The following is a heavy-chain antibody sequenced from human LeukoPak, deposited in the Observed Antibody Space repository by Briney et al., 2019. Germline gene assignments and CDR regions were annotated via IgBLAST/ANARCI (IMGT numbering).Heavy chain of an antibody. J-gene: IGHJ4*02. Sequence: SETLSLTCTVSGDSISSSNCYWGWIRQPPGKGLEWIGSIYFSGGTYYNASLKSRVTISVDTSKNQFSLKLSSVTAADTAVYYCARRGRGVIYRYPHYFDYWGQGTLVTVSS. D-gene: IGHD3-10*01. CDR1: GDSISSSNCY. CDR2: IYFSGGT. CDR3: ARRGRGVIYRYPHYFDY. V-gene: IGHV4-39*01.